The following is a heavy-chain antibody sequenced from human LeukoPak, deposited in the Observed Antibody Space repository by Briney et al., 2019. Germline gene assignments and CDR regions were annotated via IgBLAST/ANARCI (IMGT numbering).Heavy chain of an antibody. Sequence: GGSLRLSCAASGFNFTSYAMSWVRQAPGKGLEWASAISGSDGSTFYADSVKGRFTVSRDNFKNTLYLQMNSLRAEDTAVYYCAKGGVAAFYYYMDVWGKGTTVTVSS. CDR1: GFNFTSYA. J-gene: IGHJ6*03. CDR3: AKGGVAAFYYYMDV. D-gene: IGHD2-21*01. CDR2: ISGSDGST. V-gene: IGHV3-23*01.